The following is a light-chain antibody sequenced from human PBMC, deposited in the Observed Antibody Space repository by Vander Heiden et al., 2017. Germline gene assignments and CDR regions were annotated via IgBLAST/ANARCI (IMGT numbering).Light chain of an antibody. J-gene: IGKJ4*01. CDR1: QSVSSSF. Sequence: EILLTQSQGTLSLSPGERATLSCRASQSVSSSFLAWYQQKPGQAPRLLMYGASSRATGFPDRFSGSGSGTDFTLTISRLEPEDFAVYYCQQYSSSPHTFGGGTKVEI. CDR3: QQYSSSPHT. V-gene: IGKV3-20*01. CDR2: GAS.